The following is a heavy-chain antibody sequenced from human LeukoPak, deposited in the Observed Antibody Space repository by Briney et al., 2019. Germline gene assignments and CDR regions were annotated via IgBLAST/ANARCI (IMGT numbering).Heavy chain of an antibody. D-gene: IGHD3-9*01. Sequence: ASETLSLTCTVSGGSISSYYWSWIRLPPGKGLEWIGYLSKSGNTNCSPSLKSRVTIFGDTSKNQFFLKLSSVTAADTAMYYCARARYVNSFYAFDIWGQGALVTVSS. CDR2: LSKSGNT. CDR3: ARARYVNSFYAFDI. J-gene: IGHJ3*02. V-gene: IGHV4-59*01. CDR1: GGSISSYY.